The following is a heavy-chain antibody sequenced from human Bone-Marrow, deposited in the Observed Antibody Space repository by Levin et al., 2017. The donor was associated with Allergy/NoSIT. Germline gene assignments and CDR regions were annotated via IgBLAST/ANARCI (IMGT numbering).Heavy chain of an antibody. J-gene: IGHJ6*02. Sequence: SLKISCAASGFIFDNYAMHWVRQAPGKGLEWVSAISSNSYTIAYADSVKGRFTISRDNAKNSLYLQMNSLRVEDTAFYYCAKVGGGGFYYGMDVWGQGTTVTVSS. V-gene: IGHV3-9*01. CDR1: GFIFDNYA. CDR3: AKVGGGGFYYGMDV. CDR2: ISSNSYTI. D-gene: IGHD3-16*01.